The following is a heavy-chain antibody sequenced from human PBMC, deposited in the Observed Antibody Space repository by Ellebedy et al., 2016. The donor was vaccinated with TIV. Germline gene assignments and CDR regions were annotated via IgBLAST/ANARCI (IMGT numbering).Heavy chain of an antibody. CDR1: GFTFSDYT. CDR2: ISSSSSYI. Sequence: GESLKISCAASGFTFSDYTMNWVRQAPGKGLDWVSSISSSSSYIYYADSVKGRFTISRDNAKNSLYLQMNSLRAEDTAVYYCARDSDYGDYVPYYFDYWGQGTLVTVSS. V-gene: IGHV3-21*01. D-gene: IGHD4-17*01. J-gene: IGHJ4*02. CDR3: ARDSDYGDYVPYYFDY.